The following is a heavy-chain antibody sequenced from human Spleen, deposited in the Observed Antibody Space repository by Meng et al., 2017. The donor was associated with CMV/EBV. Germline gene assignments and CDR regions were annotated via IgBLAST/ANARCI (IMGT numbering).Heavy chain of an antibody. J-gene: IGHJ6*02. CDR3: ARVSSAERGLDV. CDR2: INQDGSKK. Sequence: GESLKISCVASRFTLSTYAMTWVRQAPGKGLEWVANINQDGSKKNYVDSVKGRFTISRDNAKNSLFLQMNSLRAEDTAVYFCARVSSAERGLDVWGPGTTVTVSS. D-gene: IGHD3-16*02. V-gene: IGHV3-7*04. CDR1: RFTLSTYA.